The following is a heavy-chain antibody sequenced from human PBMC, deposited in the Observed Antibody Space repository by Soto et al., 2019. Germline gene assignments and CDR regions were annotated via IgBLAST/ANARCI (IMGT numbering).Heavy chain of an antibody. Sequence: EMQLLESGGGLGQPGGSLRLSCVASPITVYNFAAMSWVRQTPERGLEWVSTISGRGDHRYYADSVKGRFTISRDTSKNRLYLQMDGLRVDDTAVYYCAKARKYSSPYDSWGQGTLVTVSS. D-gene: IGHD6-19*01. CDR3: AKARKYSSPYDS. CDR2: ISGRGDHR. V-gene: IGHV3-23*01. J-gene: IGHJ5*01. CDR1: PITVYNFAA.